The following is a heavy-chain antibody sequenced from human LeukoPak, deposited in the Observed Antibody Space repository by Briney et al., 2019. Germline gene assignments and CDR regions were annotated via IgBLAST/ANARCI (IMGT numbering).Heavy chain of an antibody. J-gene: IGHJ6*04. D-gene: IGHD6-19*01. CDR2: ISSSSSYT. CDR1: AFTFSDYY. Sequence: AGGSLTLYCAASAFTFSDYYMSWIRQAPGKGLEWVLYISSSSSYTNYADSVKGRITISRDNAKNSLYLQTNSLRAEDTAVYYCARKSGWYGSYYYGMDVWGKGTTVTVSS. V-gene: IGHV3-11*06. CDR3: ARKSGWYGSYYYGMDV.